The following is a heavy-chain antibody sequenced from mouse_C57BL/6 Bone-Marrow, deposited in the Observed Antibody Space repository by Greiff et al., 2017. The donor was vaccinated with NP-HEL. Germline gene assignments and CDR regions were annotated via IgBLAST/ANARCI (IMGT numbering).Heavy chain of an antibody. J-gene: IGHJ3*01. CDR3: AREIRRFAY. V-gene: IGHV5-6*01. CDR2: ISSGGSYT. Sequence: EVHLVESGGDLVKPGGSLKLSCAASGFTFSSYGMSWVRQTPDKRLEWVATISSGGSYTYYPDSVKGRFTFSRDNATNTLYLQMSSLKSEDTAMYYCAREIRRFAYGGQGTLVTVSA. CDR1: GFTFSSYG.